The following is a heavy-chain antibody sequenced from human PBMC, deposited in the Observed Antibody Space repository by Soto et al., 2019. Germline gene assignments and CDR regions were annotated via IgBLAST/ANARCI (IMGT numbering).Heavy chain of an antibody. CDR2: ISYDGSNK. Sequence: QVQLVESGGGVVQPGRSLRLSCAASGFTFSSYGMHWVRQAPGKGLEWVAVISYDGSNKYYADSVKGRFTISRDNSKNTLYLQMNSRRAEDTAVYYCAKDHRRIAVAAPLGPWGQGTLVTVSS. D-gene: IGHD6-19*01. CDR3: AKDHRRIAVAAPLGP. V-gene: IGHV3-30*18. CDR1: GFTFSSYG. J-gene: IGHJ5*02.